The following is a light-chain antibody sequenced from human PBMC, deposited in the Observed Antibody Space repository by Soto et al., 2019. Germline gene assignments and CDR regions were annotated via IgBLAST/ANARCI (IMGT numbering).Light chain of an antibody. V-gene: IGLV2-14*01. CDR2: AVS. CDR1: SSDVGGYNY. Sequence: QSALTQPASVSGSPGQSITISRTGTSSDVGGYNYVSWYQQHPGKAPKLIIYAVSNRPSGVSHRFSGSKSGNTASLAISGLQAEDEAEYYCSSYTSSTSVAFGGGTKLTVL. CDR3: SSYTSSTSVA. J-gene: IGLJ2*01.